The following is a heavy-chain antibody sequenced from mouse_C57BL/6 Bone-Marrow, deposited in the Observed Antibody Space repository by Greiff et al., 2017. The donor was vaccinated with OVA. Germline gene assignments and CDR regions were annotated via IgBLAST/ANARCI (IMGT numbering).Heavy chain of an antibody. Sequence: QVQLKQPGAELVKPGASVKLSCKASGYTFTSYWMHWVKQRPGQGLEWIGMIHPNSGSTNYNEKFKSKATLTVDKSSSTAYMQLSSLTSEDSAVYYCARDGYYPYYFDYWGQGTTLTVSS. J-gene: IGHJ2*01. CDR3: ARDGYYPYYFDY. CDR1: GYTFTSYW. V-gene: IGHV1-64*01. D-gene: IGHD2-3*01. CDR2: IHPNSGST.